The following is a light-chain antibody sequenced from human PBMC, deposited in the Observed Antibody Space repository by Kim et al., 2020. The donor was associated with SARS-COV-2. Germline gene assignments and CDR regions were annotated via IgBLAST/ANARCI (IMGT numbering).Light chain of an antibody. J-gene: IGLJ1*01. CDR3: AAWDDSLNGLYV. V-gene: IGLV1-44*01. CDR2: SNN. CDR1: SANIGSNT. Sequence: SVTITCSGSSANIGSNTVTWYPQLPGTPPKLLIDSNNQRPSGVPDRFSGSKSGTSASLAISGLQSEDEADYYCAAWDDSLNGLYVFGTGTKVTVL.